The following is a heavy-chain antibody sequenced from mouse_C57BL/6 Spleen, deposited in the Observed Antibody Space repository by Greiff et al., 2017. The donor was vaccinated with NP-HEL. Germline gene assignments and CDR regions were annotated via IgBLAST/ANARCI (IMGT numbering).Heavy chain of an antibody. J-gene: IGHJ2*01. CDR3: ARFDTTVVATNYFDY. CDR1: GYTFTSYW. CDR2: IYPGSGST. V-gene: IGHV1-55*01. Sequence: QVQLKQPGAELVKPGASVKMSCKASGYTFTSYWITWVKQRPGQGLEWIGDIYPGSGSTNYNEKFKSKATLTVDTSSSTAYMQLSSLTSEDSAVYYCARFDTTVVATNYFDYWGQGTTLTVSS. D-gene: IGHD1-1*01.